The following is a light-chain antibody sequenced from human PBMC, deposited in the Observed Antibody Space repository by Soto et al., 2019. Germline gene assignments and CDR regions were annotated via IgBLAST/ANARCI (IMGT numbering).Light chain of an antibody. CDR2: GAS. J-gene: IGKJ1*01. CDR3: QQYNNWWT. V-gene: IGKV3-15*01. CDR1: QSVSNN. Sequence: EIVMTQSPATLSVSPGESATRSCRASQSVSNNLAWYQKKPGQAPRLLIYGASTRATGIPARFSGGGSGTEFTLTISSLQSEDFAVYYCQQYNNWWTFGQGTRVEIK.